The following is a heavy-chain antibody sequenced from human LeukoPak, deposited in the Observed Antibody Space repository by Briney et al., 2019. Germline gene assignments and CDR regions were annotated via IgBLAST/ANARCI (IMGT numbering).Heavy chain of an antibody. CDR2: ISSSGGTI. J-gene: IGHJ4*02. Sequence: AGGSLRLSCAASGFTFSDYYINWIRQAPGKGLEWVSYISSSGGTIYYADSVKGRFTISRDNPKNSLYLQMNSLRAEDTAVYYCVWGGYRSFDYWGQGTLVTVSS. V-gene: IGHV3-11*01. CDR1: GFTFSDYY. CDR3: VWGGYRSFDY. D-gene: IGHD3-16*02.